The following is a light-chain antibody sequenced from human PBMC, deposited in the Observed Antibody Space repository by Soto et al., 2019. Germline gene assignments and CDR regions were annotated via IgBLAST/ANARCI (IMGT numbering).Light chain of an antibody. CDR3: QQHNDWPT. J-gene: IGKJ5*01. CDR2: DAS. CDR1: ESVSSK. Sequence: EIVITQSPATLSVSPGERATLPCRASESVSSKFVWYPRKPGQAPRVLIHDASTTATGIPARSSGSWSRKVFIITISSVESEYVAFYYCQQHNDWPTCGQGTRLEN. V-gene: IGKV3-15*01.